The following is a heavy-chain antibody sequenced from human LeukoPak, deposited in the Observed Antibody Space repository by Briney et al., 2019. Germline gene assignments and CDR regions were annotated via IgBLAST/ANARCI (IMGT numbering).Heavy chain of an antibody. Sequence: ASVKVSCKVSGYTLTELSMHWVRQAPGKGLEWMGGFDPEDGETIYAQRFRGRVTMTEDTSTDTAYMELSSLRSEDTAVYYCAMSSGSYRDAFDIWGQGTMVTVSS. CDR1: GYTLTELS. D-gene: IGHD3-10*01. V-gene: IGHV1-24*01. CDR3: AMSSGSYRDAFDI. CDR2: FDPEDGET. J-gene: IGHJ3*02.